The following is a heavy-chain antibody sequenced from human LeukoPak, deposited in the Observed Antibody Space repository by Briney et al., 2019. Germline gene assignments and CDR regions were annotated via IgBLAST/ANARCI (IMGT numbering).Heavy chain of an antibody. J-gene: IGHJ4*02. V-gene: IGHV3-30*04. CDR1: GLTFSSYA. CDR2: ISYDGSNK. CDR3: ARDPGGYSYGYFDY. D-gene: IGHD5-18*01. Sequence: PGRSLRLSCAASGLTFSSYAMHWVRQAPGKGLEWVAVISYDGSNKYYADSVKGRFTISRDNSKNTLYLQMNSLRAEDTAVYYCARDPGGYSYGYFDYWGQGTMVTVSS.